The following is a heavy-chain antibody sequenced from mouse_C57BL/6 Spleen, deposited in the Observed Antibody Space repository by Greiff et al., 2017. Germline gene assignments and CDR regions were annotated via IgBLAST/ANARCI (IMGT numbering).Heavy chain of an antibody. J-gene: IGHJ4*01. V-gene: IGHV5-16*01. CDR2: INYDGSST. Sequence: EVNVVESEGGLVQPGSSMKLSCTASGFTFSDYYMAWVRQVPEKGLEWVANINYDGSSTYYLDSLKSRFIISRDNAKNILYLQMSSLKSEDTATYYCARVSYDGYYYAMDYWGQGTSVTVSS. CDR1: GFTFSDYY. D-gene: IGHD2-3*01. CDR3: ARVSYDGYYYAMDY.